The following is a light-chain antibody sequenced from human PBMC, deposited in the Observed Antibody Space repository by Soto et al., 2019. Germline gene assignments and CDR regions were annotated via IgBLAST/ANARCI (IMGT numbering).Light chain of an antibody. CDR1: QSVSSD. CDR3: QQYNNWPIT. Sequence: EVVMTQSPATLSVSPGERATLSCRASQSVSSDLAWYHQKPGQAPRLLIYDASTRATGIPGRLSGSGSGTEFTLTINSLQSEDFAVYYCQQYNNWPITFGQGTRLEIK. V-gene: IGKV3-15*01. J-gene: IGKJ5*01. CDR2: DAS.